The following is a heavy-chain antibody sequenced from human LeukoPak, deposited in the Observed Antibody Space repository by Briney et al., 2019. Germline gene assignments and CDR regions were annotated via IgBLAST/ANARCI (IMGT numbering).Heavy chain of an antibody. D-gene: IGHD2-21*02. CDR3: AKDREPDSDGYYFDY. J-gene: IGHJ4*02. Sequence: PGGSLRLSCAASRFTFDDYAMHWVRQAPGKGLEWASGISWNSGSIGYADSVKGRFTISRDNAKNSLYLQMNSLRAEDTALYYCAKDREPDSDGYYFDYWGQGTLVTVSS. CDR2: ISWNSGSI. CDR1: RFTFDDYA. V-gene: IGHV3-9*01.